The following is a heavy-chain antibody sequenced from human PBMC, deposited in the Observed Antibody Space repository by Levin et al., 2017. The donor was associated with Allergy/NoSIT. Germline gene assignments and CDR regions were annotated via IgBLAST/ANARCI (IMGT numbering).Heavy chain of an antibody. D-gene: IGHD5-18*01. Sequence: AGGSLRLSCAASGFTFSSYGMHWVRQAPGKGLEWVAVISYDGSNKYYADSVKGRFTISRDNSKNTLYLQMNSLRAEDTAVYYCAKGSTSGIQLWLDAFDIWGQGTMVTVSS. CDR1: GFTFSSYG. CDR2: ISYDGSNK. CDR3: AKGSTSGIQLWLDAFDI. V-gene: IGHV3-30*18. J-gene: IGHJ3*02.